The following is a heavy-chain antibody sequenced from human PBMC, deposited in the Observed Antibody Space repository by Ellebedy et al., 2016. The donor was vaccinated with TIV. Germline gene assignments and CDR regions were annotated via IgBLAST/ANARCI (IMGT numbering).Heavy chain of an antibody. V-gene: IGHV3-23*01. J-gene: IGHJ4*02. CDR1: GFTFSDYA. D-gene: IGHD2-15*01. CDR2: IGDGGGDI. CDR3: AKDAVCSGGTCYYGSESNDH. Sequence: PGGSLRLSCVVSGFTFSDYAMSWVRQAPGKGLEWVSVIGDGGGDIYYADSVKGRFTISRDNSKKTVYLQMNSLRVEDTALYYCAKDAVCSGGTCYYGSESNDHWGQGTLVTVSS.